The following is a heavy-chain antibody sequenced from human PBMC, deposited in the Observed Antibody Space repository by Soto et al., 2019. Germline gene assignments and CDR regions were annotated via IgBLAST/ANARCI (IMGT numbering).Heavy chain of an antibody. J-gene: IGHJ4*02. CDR2: ISCCGGST. CDR3: AKADGEQWLIPHLDN. CDR1: GFNFKKFA. V-gene: IGHV3-23*01. Sequence: VQLLESGGGVVQPGGSLRLSCEASGFNFKKFAMGWVRQAPGEGPEWVSGISCCGGSTSYADSVKGRFTLARDDSKNTLSLHLNSLRFEDTARYFCAKADGEQWLIPHLDNWGQGTLVTVS. D-gene: IGHD6-19*01.